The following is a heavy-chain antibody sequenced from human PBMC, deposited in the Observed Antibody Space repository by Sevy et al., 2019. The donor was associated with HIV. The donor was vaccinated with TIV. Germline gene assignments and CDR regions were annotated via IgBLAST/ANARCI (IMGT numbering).Heavy chain of an antibody. J-gene: IGHJ4*02. CDR2: IRSKADGGTA. V-gene: IGHV3-15*07. CDR1: GFSFINAW. D-gene: IGHD1-26*01. CDR3: TTVLGWEGTSDY. Sequence: GGSLRLSCAASGFSFINAWMNWVRQAPGKGLEWVGRIRSKADGGTADYAAPMKGRFIISRDDSENTRYLQMNSLRTEDTAIYYCTTVLGWEGTSDYWGQGTLVTVSS.